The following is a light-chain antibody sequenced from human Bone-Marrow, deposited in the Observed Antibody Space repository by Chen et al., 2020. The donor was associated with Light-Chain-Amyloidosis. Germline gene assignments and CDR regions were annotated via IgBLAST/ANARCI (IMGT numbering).Light chain of an antibody. J-gene: IGKJ4*01. CDR3: QQYDLYSSLT. V-gene: IGKV1-5*01. Sequence: IQMTQSPSTMSASVGDRVTITCRASQNINRWLAWYQQRPGKAPQLLLYDATTLQSGAPSRFSGSGDGTEFTLTINSLQPDDFSTYYCQQYDLYSSLTFGGGTKVEIK. CDR1: QNINRW. CDR2: DAT.